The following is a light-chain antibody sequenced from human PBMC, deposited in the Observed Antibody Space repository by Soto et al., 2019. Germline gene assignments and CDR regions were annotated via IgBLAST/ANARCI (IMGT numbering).Light chain of an antibody. V-gene: IGKV1-9*01. CDR1: QGISSF. CDR2: GAS. Sequence: IQLTQSPSSLSASVGDRVTITCRASQGISSFLAWYQQKPGKAPNLLIYGASTLQSGVPSRFSGSGSGTDFTLTIASLQPVDFATYYCQQLNSYPRTFGQGTKVDIK. J-gene: IGKJ1*01. CDR3: QQLNSYPRT.